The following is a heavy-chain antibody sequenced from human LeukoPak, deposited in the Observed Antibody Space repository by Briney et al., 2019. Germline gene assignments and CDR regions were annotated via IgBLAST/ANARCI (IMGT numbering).Heavy chain of an antibody. D-gene: IGHD5-24*01. CDR1: GCSFINSG. J-gene: IGHJ4*02. V-gene: IGHV3-21*01. Sequence: GGSLRLSCATSGCSFINSGMNWVRQAPGKGLEWVSSISSSSSYIYYADSVKGRFTISRDNAKNSLYLQMNSLRAEDTAVYYCAIPYGYSNFDYWGQGTLVTVSS. CDR2: ISSSSSYI. CDR3: AIPYGYSNFDY.